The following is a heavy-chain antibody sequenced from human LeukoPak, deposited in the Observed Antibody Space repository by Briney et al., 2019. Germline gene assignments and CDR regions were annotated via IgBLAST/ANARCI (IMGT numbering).Heavy chain of an antibody. CDR2: ISWNRGSI. CDR1: GFIVSSNY. V-gene: IGHV3-9*01. J-gene: IGHJ5*02. Sequence: GESLRLSCAASGFIVSSNYMSWVRKPPGKGLEWVSGISWNRGSIGYADSVKGRFTISRDDAKNSLYLQMNSLRAEDTALYYCAKGSYYYESSGTMLGTWGQGTLVTVSS. CDR3: AKGSYYYESSGTMLGT. D-gene: IGHD3-22*01.